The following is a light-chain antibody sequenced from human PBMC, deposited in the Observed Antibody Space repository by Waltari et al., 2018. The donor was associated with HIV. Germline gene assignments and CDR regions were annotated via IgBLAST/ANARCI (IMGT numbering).Light chain of an antibody. J-gene: IGKJ4*01. CDR1: QSLFYTSYNRDY. Sequence: IVMTQSPDSLPVSLGERATINCMSSQSLFYTSYNRDYLAWYQHKAGQPPKLLIYWASTRESGVPDRFSGSGSGTYFTLTINSLQPEDVAVYYCQQYFTTPLTFGGGTKVEIK. CDR2: WAS. V-gene: IGKV4-1*01. CDR3: QQYFTTPLT.